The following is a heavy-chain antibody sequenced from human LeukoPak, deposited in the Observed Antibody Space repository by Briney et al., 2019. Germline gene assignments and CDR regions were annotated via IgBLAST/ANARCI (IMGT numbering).Heavy chain of an antibody. V-gene: IGHV3-23*01. Sequence: GGTLRLSCAASGFTFNTYGMNWVRQAPGKGLEWVSAVSGSGSTTYYARSVKGRFTISRDNSKNTLYLQMNSLRAEDTAIYYCARDERLLSFLKWGQGTLVTVSS. CDR1: GFTFNTYG. J-gene: IGHJ4*02. CDR3: ARDERLLSFLK. CDR2: VSGSGSTT. D-gene: IGHD3-3*01.